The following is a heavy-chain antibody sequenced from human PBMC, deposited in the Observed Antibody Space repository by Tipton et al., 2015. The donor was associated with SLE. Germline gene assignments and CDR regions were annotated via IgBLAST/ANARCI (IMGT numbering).Heavy chain of an antibody. CDR2: TYNNDRT. CDR3: ARHLGIAVAGGGDY. J-gene: IGHJ4*02. CDR1: GVSIRTHY. Sequence: LRLSCSVSGVSIRTHYWSWIRQSPGKGLEWIVYTYNNDRTKYNPSLQSRVTVSVDTSENQFSLKLSSVTAADTAVYYCARHLGIAVAGGGDYWGQGTLVTVSS. V-gene: IGHV4-59*08. D-gene: IGHD6-19*01.